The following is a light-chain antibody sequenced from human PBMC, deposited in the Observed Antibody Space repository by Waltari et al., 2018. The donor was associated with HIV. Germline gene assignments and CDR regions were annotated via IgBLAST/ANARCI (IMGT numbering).Light chain of an antibody. CDR2: DAS. CDR3: QQFRS. CDR1: QSISSN. V-gene: IGKV3-15*01. J-gene: IGKJ3*01. Sequence: EIVMTQSPATLSVSPGQRATVSCWASQSISSNLAWYQQRPGQAPRLLVYDASTRVAGIPARFSASGFATEFTLTISSLQSEDFAVYYCQQFRSFGPGTKVDLK.